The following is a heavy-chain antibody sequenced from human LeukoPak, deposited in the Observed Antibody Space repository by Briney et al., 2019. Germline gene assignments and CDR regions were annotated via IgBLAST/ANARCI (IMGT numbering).Heavy chain of an antibody. Sequence: ASVKVSCKASGYTFTSYAMHWVRQAPGQRLEWMGWINAGNGNTKYSQKFQGRVTITRDTSASTAYMELSSLRSEDTAVYYCARVGIVVVPAAMHHYYYGMDVWGQGTTVTVSS. J-gene: IGHJ6*02. CDR2: INAGNGNT. V-gene: IGHV1-3*01. CDR3: ARVGIVVVPAAMHHYYYGMDV. D-gene: IGHD2-2*01. CDR1: GYTFTSYA.